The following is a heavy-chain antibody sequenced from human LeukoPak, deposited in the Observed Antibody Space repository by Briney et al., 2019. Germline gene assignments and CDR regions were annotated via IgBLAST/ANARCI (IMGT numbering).Heavy chain of an antibody. V-gene: IGHV4-39*01. CDR3: ARTPLSGWYESPDY. CDR1: GGSISSSSYY. CDR2: IYYSGST. Sequence: SETLSLTCTVSGGSISSSSYYWGWIRQPPGKGLEWIGTIYYSGSTHYNPSLKSRVTISVDTSKNQFSLNLSSVTAADTAVYYCARTPLSGWYESPDYWGQGTLVTVSS. J-gene: IGHJ4*02. D-gene: IGHD6-19*01.